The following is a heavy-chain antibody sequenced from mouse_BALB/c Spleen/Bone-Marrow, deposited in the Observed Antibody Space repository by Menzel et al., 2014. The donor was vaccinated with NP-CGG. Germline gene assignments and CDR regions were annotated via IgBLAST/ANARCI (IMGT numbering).Heavy chain of an antibody. CDR3: ARSRGLYDYWYFDV. D-gene: IGHD2-3*01. Sequence: DQLQRSGAGLGRPGASVKLSCKALGYTFTDYEMHWVKQTPEHGLEWIGAIHPGSGGTAYNQKFKGKATLTADKSSSTAYMELSSLTSEDSAVYYCARSRGLYDYWYFDVWGAGTTVTVSS. CDR1: GYTFTDYE. V-gene: IGHV1-15*01. J-gene: IGHJ1*01. CDR2: IHPGSGGT.